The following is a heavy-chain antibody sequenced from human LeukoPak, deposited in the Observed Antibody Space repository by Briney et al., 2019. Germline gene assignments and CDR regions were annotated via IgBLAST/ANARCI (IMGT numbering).Heavy chain of an antibody. CDR2: ISSSSSTI. J-gene: IGHJ6*02. V-gene: IGHV3-48*04. CDR1: GFTFSSYS. CDR3: ARDWGYGHITMIVTYYYYGMDV. D-gene: IGHD3-22*01. Sequence: PGGSLRLSCAASGFTFSSYSMNWVRQAPGKGLEWVSYISSSSSTIYYADSVKGRFTISRDNAKNSLYLQMNSLRAEDTAVYYCARDWGYGHITMIVTYYYYGMDVWGQGTTVTVSS.